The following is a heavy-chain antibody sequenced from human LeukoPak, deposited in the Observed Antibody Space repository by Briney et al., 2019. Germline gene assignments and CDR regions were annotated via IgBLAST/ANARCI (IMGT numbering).Heavy chain of an antibody. V-gene: IGHV1-18*04. D-gene: IGHD3-22*01. CDR2: ISAYNGNT. Sequence: EASVKVSCKASGYTFTVYYMHWVRQAPGQGLEWMGWISAYNGNTNYAQKLQGRVTMTTDTSTSTAYMELRRLRSDDTAVYYCARDTARGYYYDSSGYYYQLAFDIWGQGTMVTVSS. CDR3: ARDTARGYYYDSSGYYYQLAFDI. CDR1: GYTFTVYY. J-gene: IGHJ3*02.